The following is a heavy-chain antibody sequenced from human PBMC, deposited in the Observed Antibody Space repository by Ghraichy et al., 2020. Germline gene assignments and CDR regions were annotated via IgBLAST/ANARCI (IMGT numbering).Heavy chain of an antibody. V-gene: IGHV1-69*13. J-gene: IGHJ3*02. CDR2: ITPMFGTT. CDR1: GGTFSSDV. Sequence: SVKVSCKASGGTFSSDVINWVRQAPGQGLEWMGGITPMFGTTNYPQKFLGRVAMTADESTSAVYMELSSLRFEDTAVYYCARVRGSGTTLLLDAFDIWGQGTMVTVSS. D-gene: IGHD3-10*01. CDR3: ARVRGSGTTLLLDAFDI.